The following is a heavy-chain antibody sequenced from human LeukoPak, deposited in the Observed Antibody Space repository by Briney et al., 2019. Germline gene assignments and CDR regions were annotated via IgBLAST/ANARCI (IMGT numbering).Heavy chain of an antibody. V-gene: IGHV3-21*01. Sequence: GGSLRLPCAASGFTFSSYSMNWVRQTPGKGLEWVSSITSSSSYIYYVDSVKGRFTISRDNARNSLYLQMNSLRAEDTAVYYCARSLGITVAGRFDPWGQGALVTVSS. J-gene: IGHJ5*02. D-gene: IGHD6-19*01. CDR3: ARSLGITVAGRFDP. CDR2: ITSSSSYI. CDR1: GFTFSSYS.